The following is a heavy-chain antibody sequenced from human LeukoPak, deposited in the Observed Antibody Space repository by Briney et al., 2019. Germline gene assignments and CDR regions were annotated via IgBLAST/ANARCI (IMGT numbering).Heavy chain of an antibody. CDR2: ISYDGSNK. CDR1: GFTFSSYA. J-gene: IGHJ4*02. V-gene: IGHV3-30-3*01. Sequence: GGSLRLSCAASGFTFSSYAMHWVRQAPGKGLEWVAVISYDGSNKYYADSVKGRFTISRDNSKNTLYLQMSSLRAEDTAVYYCARAPGHSIVVVVAATLDYWGQGTLVTVSS. CDR3: ARAPGHSIVVVVAATLDY. D-gene: IGHD2-15*01.